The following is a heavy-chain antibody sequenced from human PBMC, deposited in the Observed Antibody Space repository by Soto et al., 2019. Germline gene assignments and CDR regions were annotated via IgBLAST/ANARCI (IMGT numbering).Heavy chain of an antibody. CDR2: IFNSGTT. J-gene: IGHJ4*02. V-gene: IGHV4-31*02. Sequence: TLSLTCSVSGASTVSHYHWTWIRQPPGKGLEWMGYIFNSGTTFYNPPLTSRLSISMDTSGNHFSLELRSVTAADTAVYYCALALGPTTGLDYWGQGTLVTVSS. CDR3: ALALGPTTGLDY. CDR1: GASTVSHYH. D-gene: IGHD1-26*01.